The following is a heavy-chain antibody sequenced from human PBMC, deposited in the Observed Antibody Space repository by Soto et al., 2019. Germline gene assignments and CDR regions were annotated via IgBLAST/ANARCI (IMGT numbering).Heavy chain of an antibody. CDR3: AKGRVIIEGDFDY. D-gene: IGHD3-10*01. Sequence: GGSLRLSCAASGFTFDDYAMHWVRQAPGKGLEWVSGISWNSGSIGYADSVKGRFTISRDNAKNSLYLQMNSLRAEDTALYYCAKGRVIIEGDFDYWGQGTLVTVSS. CDR2: ISWNSGSI. J-gene: IGHJ4*02. V-gene: IGHV3-9*01. CDR1: GFTFDDYA.